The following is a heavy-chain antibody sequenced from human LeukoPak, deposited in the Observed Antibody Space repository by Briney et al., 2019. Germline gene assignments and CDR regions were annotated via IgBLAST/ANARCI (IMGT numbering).Heavy chain of an antibody. CDR3: ARAPHYYDSSGYYYVDY. V-gene: IGHV1-18*01. D-gene: IGHD3-22*01. CDR1: GYTLTSYG. Sequence: ASVKVSCKASGYTLTSYGISWVRQAPGQGLEWMGWISAYNGNTNYAQKLQGRVTMTTDTSTSTAYMELRSLRSDDTAVYYCARAPHYYDSSGYYYVDYWGQGTLVTVSS. J-gene: IGHJ4*02. CDR2: ISAYNGNT.